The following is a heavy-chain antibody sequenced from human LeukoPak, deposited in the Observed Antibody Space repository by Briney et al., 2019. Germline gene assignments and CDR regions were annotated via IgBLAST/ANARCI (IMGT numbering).Heavy chain of an antibody. Sequence: GGSLRLSCAASGFTFSSYAMSWVRQAPGKGLEWVSAISGSGGSTYYADSVKGRFATSRDNSKNTLYLQMNSLRAEDTAVYYCARGKYYYDSSGYHNWFDPWGQGTLVTVSS. D-gene: IGHD3-22*01. CDR1: GFTFSSYA. J-gene: IGHJ5*02. CDR3: ARGKYYYDSSGYHNWFDP. CDR2: ISGSGGST. V-gene: IGHV3-23*01.